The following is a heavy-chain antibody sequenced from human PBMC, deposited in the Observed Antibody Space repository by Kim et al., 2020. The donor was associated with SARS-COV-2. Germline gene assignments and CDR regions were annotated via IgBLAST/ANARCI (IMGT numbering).Heavy chain of an antibody. CDR3: ARPLFSSYGYDLDY. J-gene: IGHJ4*02. CDR2: ISSSSSYI. D-gene: IGHD5-18*01. Sequence: GGSLRLSCAASGFTFSSYSMNWVRQAPGKGLEWVSSISSSSSYIYYADSVKGRFTISRDNAKNSLYLQMNSLRAEDTAVYYCARPLFSSYGYDLDYWGQGTLVTVSS. V-gene: IGHV3-21*01. CDR1: GFTFSSYS.